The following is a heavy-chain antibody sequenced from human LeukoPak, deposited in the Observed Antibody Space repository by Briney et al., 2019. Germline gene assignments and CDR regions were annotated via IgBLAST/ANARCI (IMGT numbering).Heavy chain of an antibody. CDR3: ARGHYGLGV. CDR2: IHTSGTT. V-gene: IGHV4-4*07. CDR1: GGSMSSYY. J-gene: IGHJ6*02. Sequence: SETLSLTCTVSGGSMSSYYWSFIRQSAGTGLEWLGRIHTSGTTWYNPSLKSRVTLSVDASKNQFSLGLTSVTAADTAMYYCARGHYGLGVWGQGTTVTVS.